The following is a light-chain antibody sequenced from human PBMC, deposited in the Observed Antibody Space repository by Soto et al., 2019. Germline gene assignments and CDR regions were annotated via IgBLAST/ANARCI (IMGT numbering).Light chain of an antibody. J-gene: IGKJ1*01. Sequence: EIVMTPSPATLSVSPVEISTLYCRASQSVSSNLALYQQKPGQAPRLLIYGASTRATGIPARFSGSGSGTDFTLTISSLEPEDFAVYYCKQYGSSRKCGQGNKGDIK. CDR3: KQYGSSRK. CDR1: QSVSSN. CDR2: GAS. V-gene: IGKV3-15*01.